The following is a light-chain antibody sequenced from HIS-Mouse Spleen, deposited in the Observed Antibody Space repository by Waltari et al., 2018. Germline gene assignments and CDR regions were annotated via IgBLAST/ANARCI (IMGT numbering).Light chain of an antibody. CDR1: QSISSW. CDR3: QQYNSYSWT. Sequence: PSTLSASVGDRVTITCRASQSISSWLAWYQQKPGKAPKLLIYKASSLESGVPSRFSGSGSGTEFTLTISSLQPDDFATYYCQQYNSYSWTFGQGTKVEIK. CDR2: KAS. V-gene: IGKV1-5*03. J-gene: IGKJ1*01.